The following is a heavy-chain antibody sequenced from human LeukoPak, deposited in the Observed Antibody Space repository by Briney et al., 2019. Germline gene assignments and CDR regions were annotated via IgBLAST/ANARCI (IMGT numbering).Heavy chain of an antibody. V-gene: IGHV3-11*01. Sequence: GGSLRLSCAASGFTFSDYYMSWIREAPGKGLQGVSYIGSSGSTIYYADSVKGRFTISRDNAKNSLYLQMNRLRVEDTAVYYCANPPTVTKIRFDPWGQGTLVTVSS. D-gene: IGHD4-17*01. CDR3: ANPPTVTKIRFDP. J-gene: IGHJ5*02. CDR2: IGSSGSTI. CDR1: GFTFSDYY.